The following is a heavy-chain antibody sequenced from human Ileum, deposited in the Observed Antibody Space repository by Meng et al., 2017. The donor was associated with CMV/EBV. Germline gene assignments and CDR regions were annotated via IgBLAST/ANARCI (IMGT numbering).Heavy chain of an antibody. CDR2: IHYTGST. J-gene: IGHJ6*02. CDR1: GGSISGSSYY. D-gene: IGHD3-10*01. Sequence: SETLSLTCTVSGGSISGSSYYWGWIRQPPGRRLEWIGYIHYTGSTKYKSSLQSRVTISVDTSNNQFSLNLSSVTAADTAVYYCARAGAHNYGSQSRPWPCAMDVWGPGTTVTVSS. CDR3: ARAGAHNYGSQSRPWPCAMDV. V-gene: IGHV4-61*05.